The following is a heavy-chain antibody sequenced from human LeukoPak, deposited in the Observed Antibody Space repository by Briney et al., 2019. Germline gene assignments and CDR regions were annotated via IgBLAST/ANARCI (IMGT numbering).Heavy chain of an antibody. CDR2: IRSKAYGGTT. CDR1: GFTFGAYA. D-gene: IGHD3-22*01. V-gene: IGHV3-49*04. Sequence: GGSLRLSCTASGFTFGAYAMSWVRQAPGKGLEWVGFIRSKAYGGTTEYAASVKGRFTISRDDSKSIAYLQMNSLKTEDTAVYYCTRDKTANYYDSSGYQKADYYYYYGMDVWGQGTTVTVSS. CDR3: TRDKTANYYDSSGYQKADYYYYYGMDV. J-gene: IGHJ6*02.